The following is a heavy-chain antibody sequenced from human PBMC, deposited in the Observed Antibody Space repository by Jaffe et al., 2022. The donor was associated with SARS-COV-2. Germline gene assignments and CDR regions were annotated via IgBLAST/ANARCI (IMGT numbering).Heavy chain of an antibody. CDR3: TTSYYYDSSGYSDFDY. CDR1: GFTFSNAW. J-gene: IGHJ4*02. V-gene: IGHV3-15*01. CDR2: IKSKTDGGTT. Sequence: EVQLVESGGGLVKPGGSLRLSCAASGFTFSNAWMSWVRQAPGKGLEWVGRIKSKTDGGTTDYAAPVKGRFTISRDDSKNTLYLQMNSLKTEDTAVYYCTTSYYYDSSGYSDFDYWGQGTLVTVSS. D-gene: IGHD3-22*01.